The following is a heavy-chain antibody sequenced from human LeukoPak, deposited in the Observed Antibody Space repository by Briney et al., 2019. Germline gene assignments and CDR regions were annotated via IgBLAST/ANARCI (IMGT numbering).Heavy chain of an antibody. D-gene: IGHD6-6*01. CDR2: IYYSGST. V-gene: IGHV4-59*01. Sequence: PSETLSLTCTVSGGSISSYYWSWIRQPPGKGLEWIGYIYYSGSTNYNPSLKSRVTISVDKSKNQFSLKLSSVTAADTAVYYCASIAAPWGVVDYWGQGTRVTVS. CDR1: GGSISSYY. J-gene: IGHJ4*02. CDR3: ASIAAPWGVVDY.